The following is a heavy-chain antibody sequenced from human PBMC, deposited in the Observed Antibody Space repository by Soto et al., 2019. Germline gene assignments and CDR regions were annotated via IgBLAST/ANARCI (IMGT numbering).Heavy chain of an antibody. CDR1: GFSFDEHA. J-gene: IGHJ4*02. V-gene: IGHV3-9*01. D-gene: IGHD2-15*01. CDR2: LLWHGDRP. CDR3: GKDLTPGGLES. Sequence: EAQLVESGGGLVQPGGSLRLSCEFSGFSFDEHAMHWVRQAPGKGLEWVAGLLWHGDRPGYADSVKGRFTISRDSAKDFLYLQMNSLRTEDTALYYCGKDLTPGGLESWGQGTLVTVSS.